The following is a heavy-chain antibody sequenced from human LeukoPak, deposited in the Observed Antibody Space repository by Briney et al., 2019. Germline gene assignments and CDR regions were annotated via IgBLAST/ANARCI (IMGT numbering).Heavy chain of an antibody. CDR1: GFTFDDYG. D-gene: IGHD6-6*01. CDR3: ASPNPRIAARPYYYYYMDV. J-gene: IGHJ6*03. V-gene: IGHV3-20*04. CDR2: INWNGGST. Sequence: PGGSLRLSCAASGFTFDDYGMSWVRQAPGKGLEWVSGINWNGGSTGYADSVKGRFTISRDNAKNSLYLQMNSLRAEDTAVYYCASPNPRIAARPYYYYYMDVWGKGTTVTVSS.